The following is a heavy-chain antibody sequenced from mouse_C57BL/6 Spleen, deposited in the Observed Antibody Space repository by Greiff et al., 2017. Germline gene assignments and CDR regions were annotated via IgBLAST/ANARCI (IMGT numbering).Heavy chain of an antibody. CDR3: ARRGWDEDWYFDV. CDR1: GYTFTSYW. V-gene: IGHV1-7*01. D-gene: IGHD4-1*01. Sequence: QVQLKQSGAELAKPGASVKLSCKASGYTFTSYWMHWVKQRPGQGLEWIGYINPSSGYTKYNQKFKDKATLTADKSSSTAYMQLSSLTYEDSAVYYCARRGWDEDWYFDVWGTGTTVTVSS. J-gene: IGHJ1*03. CDR2: INPSSGYT.